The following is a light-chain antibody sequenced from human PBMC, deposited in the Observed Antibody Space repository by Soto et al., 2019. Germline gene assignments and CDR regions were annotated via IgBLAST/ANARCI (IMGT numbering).Light chain of an antibody. CDR3: QQYENFSP. V-gene: IGKV1-5*03. CDR2: KTS. J-gene: IGKJ4*02. Sequence: DIQMTQSPSTLSASVGDRVTITCRASQTISGLLAWYQQKPGKAPKLLIYKTSSLQSGVPSRFIGRGSGTEFTLTISSLQPEDFATYYCQQYENFSPFGGGTKVEIK. CDR1: QTISGL.